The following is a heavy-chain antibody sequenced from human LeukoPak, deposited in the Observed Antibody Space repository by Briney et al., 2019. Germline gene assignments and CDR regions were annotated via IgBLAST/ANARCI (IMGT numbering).Heavy chain of an antibody. V-gene: IGHV1-8*01. J-gene: IGHJ4*02. D-gene: IGHD6-13*01. Sequence: VASVKVSCKASGYTFTSYDINWVRQATGQGLEWMGWMNPNSGNTGYAQKFQGRVTMTRNTPISTAYMELSSLRSEDTAVYYYARGLGAAAAPDYWGQGTLVTVSS. CDR3: ARGLGAAAAPDY. CDR1: GYTFTSYD. CDR2: MNPNSGNT.